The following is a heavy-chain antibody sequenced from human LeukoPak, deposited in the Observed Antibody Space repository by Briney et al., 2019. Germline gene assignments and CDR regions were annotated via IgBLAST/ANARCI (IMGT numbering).Heavy chain of an antibody. V-gene: IGHV1-18*01. D-gene: IGHD1-26*01. CDR3: ARNLRGGVGAATASDY. J-gene: IGHJ4*02. CDR1: GYTFTNYG. CDR2: ISSYNGNT. Sequence: GASVKVSCKASGYTFTNYGIRWVRQAPGQGLEWMGWISSYNGNTNYAQKFQGRVTMTTDTSTSTGYMELRSLRSDDTAVYYCARNLRGGVGAATASDYWGQGTLVTVSS.